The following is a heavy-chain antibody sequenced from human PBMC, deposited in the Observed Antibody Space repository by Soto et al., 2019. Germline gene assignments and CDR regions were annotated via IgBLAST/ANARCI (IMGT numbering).Heavy chain of an antibody. D-gene: IGHD1-26*01. CDR2: ISANNGNT. CDR1: GYTFTSYG. V-gene: IGHV1-18*01. J-gene: IGHJ4*02. Sequence: QVQLVQSGAEVQKPGASVKVSCKASGYTFTSYGISWVRQAPGQGLEWMGWISANNGNTNYAQKLQGRVTMTTDTSTSTADMELRSLRSDDTAVYYCARDRGSYALDYWGQGTLVTVSS. CDR3: ARDRGSYALDY.